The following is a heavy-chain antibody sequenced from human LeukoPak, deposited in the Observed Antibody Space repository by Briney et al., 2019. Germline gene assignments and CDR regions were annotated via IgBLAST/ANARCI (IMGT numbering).Heavy chain of an antibody. V-gene: IGHV3-33*01. CDR2: ISPDEKK. CDR3: ARGSTYYDSSGQVPFDY. J-gene: IGHJ4*02. Sequence: PGGSLRLSCAASGFIFRSHGMNWVRQAPGKGLEWVAGISPDEKKYYVDAVKGRFTISRDNAKNSLYLQMNSLRAEGTAVYYCARGSTYYDSSGQVPFDYWGQGTLVTVSS. D-gene: IGHD3-22*01. CDR1: GFIFRSHG.